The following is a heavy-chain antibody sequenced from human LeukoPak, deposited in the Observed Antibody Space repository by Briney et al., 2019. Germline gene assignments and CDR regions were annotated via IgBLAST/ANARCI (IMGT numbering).Heavy chain of an antibody. Sequence: ASVKVSCKVSGYTFTDYYMHWLQQAPAKGLEWMGLVDPEDGETIYAEKFQGRVTITADTSTDTAYMELSSLRSEDTAVYYCATVPLITIFGVVTPDYWGQGTLVTVSS. CDR2: VDPEDGET. J-gene: IGHJ4*02. V-gene: IGHV1-69-2*01. D-gene: IGHD3-3*01. CDR3: ATVPLITIFGVVTPDY. CDR1: GYTFTDYY.